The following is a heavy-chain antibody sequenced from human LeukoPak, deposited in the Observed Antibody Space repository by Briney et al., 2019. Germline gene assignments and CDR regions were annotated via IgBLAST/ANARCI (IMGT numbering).Heavy chain of an antibody. Sequence: PSETLSLTCSVSGYSISSGYYWGWIRQPPGMGLEWIGNIYHSGSTYYNPSLKSRVTISVDTSKNQSSLKLSSVTAADTAVYYCARTRYYYNSRSYGAPYYFDYWGQGTLVTVSS. J-gene: IGHJ4*02. CDR2: IYHSGST. CDR1: GYSISSGYY. D-gene: IGHD3-10*01. V-gene: IGHV4-38-2*02. CDR3: ARTRYYYNSRSYGAPYYFDY.